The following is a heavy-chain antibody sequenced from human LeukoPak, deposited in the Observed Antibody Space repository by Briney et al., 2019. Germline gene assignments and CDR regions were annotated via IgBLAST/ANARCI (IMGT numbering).Heavy chain of an antibody. D-gene: IGHD3-16*01. J-gene: IGHJ4*02. CDR3: AKDLGGAADY. CDR2: ISYDGSNK. Sequence: GGSLRLSCAASGFTFSSYSMNWVRQAPGKGLEWVAVISYDGSNKYYADSVKGRFTISRDNSKNTLYLQMNSLRAEDTAVYYCAKDLGGAADYWGQGTLVTVSS. V-gene: IGHV3-30*18. CDR1: GFTFSSYS.